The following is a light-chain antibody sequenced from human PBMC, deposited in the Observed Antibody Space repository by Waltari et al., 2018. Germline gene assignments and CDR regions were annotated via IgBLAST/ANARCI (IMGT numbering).Light chain of an antibody. CDR1: QSLLHSNGYNY. J-gene: IGKJ1*01. CDR2: LGS. CDR3: MQALQISWT. Sequence: DIVMTQSPLSLPVTPGEPASISCRSSQSLLHSNGYNYLDWYLQKPGQSPQLLIYLGSNRASGVPDRFSGSGSDTDFTLKISRVEAEDVGVYYCMQALQISWTFGQGTKVEIK. V-gene: IGKV2-28*01.